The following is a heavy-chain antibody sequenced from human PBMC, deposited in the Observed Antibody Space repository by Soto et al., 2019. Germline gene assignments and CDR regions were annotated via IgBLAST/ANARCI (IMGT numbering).Heavy chain of an antibody. CDR1: GFTVSSNY. D-gene: IGHD4-17*01. V-gene: IGHV3-66*01. J-gene: IGHJ4*02. CDR2: IYSGGST. Sequence: EVQLVESGGGLVQPGGSLRLSCAASGFTVSSNYMSRVRQAPGKGLEWVSVIYSGGSTYYADSVKGRFTISRDNSKNTLYLQMNSLRAEDTAVYYCARARTTVPTLDYWGQGTLVTVSS. CDR3: ARARTTVPTLDY.